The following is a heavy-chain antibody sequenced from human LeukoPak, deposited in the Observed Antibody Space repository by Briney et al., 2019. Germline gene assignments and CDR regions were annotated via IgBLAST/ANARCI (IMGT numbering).Heavy chain of an antibody. J-gene: IGHJ4*02. D-gene: IGHD4-17*01. CDR3: ALNTVSTPFDY. CDR1: GFTFSNAW. CDR2: IKQDGSEK. V-gene: IGHV3-7*01. Sequence: PGGSLRLSCAASGFTFSNAWMSWVRQAPGKGLEWVANIKQDGSEKYYVDSVKGRFTISRDNAKNSLYLQMNSLRAEDTAVYYCALNTVSTPFDYWGQGTLVTVSS.